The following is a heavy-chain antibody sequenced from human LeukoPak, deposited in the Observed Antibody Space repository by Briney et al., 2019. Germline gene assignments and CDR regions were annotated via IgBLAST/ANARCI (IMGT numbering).Heavy chain of an antibody. V-gene: IGHV4-59*04. J-gene: IGHJ6*03. CDR3: ARQYDSYFYYYLDL. CDR2: LYHPDST. D-gene: IGHD4-11*01. CDR1: GGSISSYY. Sequence: SETLSLTCTVSGGSISSYYWSWIRQPPGKGLEWIGSLYHPDSTYYNPSLKSRVTMSVDTSRNQFSLKLSFATAADTAVYYCARQYDSYFYYYLDLWGTGTTVTVSS.